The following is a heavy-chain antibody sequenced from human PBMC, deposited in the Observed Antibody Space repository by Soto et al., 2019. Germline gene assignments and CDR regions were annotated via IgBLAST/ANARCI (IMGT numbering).Heavy chain of an antibody. CDR3: ARLERGSSSAADAFDI. D-gene: IGHD6-6*01. CDR1: GGSISSGGYY. V-gene: IGHV4-31*03. J-gene: IGHJ3*02. CDR2: IYYSGST. Sequence: SETLSLTCTVSGGSISSGGYYWSWIRQHPGKGLEWIGHIYYSGSTYYNPSLKSRVTISVDTSKNQFSLKLSSVTAADTAVYYCARLERGSSSAADAFDIWGQGTMVTVSS.